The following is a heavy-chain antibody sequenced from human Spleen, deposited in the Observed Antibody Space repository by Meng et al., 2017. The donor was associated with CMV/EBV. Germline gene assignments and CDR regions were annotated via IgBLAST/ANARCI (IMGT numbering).Heavy chain of an antibody. Sequence: GSLRLSCAASDFSFSTYSMNWVRQHPGKGLEWIGYIYYSGSTYYNPSLKSRVTISVHMSKNQFSLKLSSVTAADTAVYYCARVGEQQMVRWFDPWGQGTLVTVSS. V-gene: IGHV4-59*12. CDR2: IYYSGST. CDR1: DFSFSTYS. D-gene: IGHD6-13*01. CDR3: ARVGEQQMVRWFDP. J-gene: IGHJ5*02.